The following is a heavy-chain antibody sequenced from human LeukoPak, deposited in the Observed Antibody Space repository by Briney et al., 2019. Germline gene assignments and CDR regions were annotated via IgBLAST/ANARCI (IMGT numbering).Heavy chain of an antibody. Sequence: GGSLRLSCAASGFSFRSYGMHWVRQAPGKGLEWVAVISSDEINEYYADSVRGRFTISRDNAKNTLYLQMNTLRVEDTAVYYCTRDLMDYDVSTGLHHYYMDVWGQGTTVTVSS. CDR1: GFSFRSYG. CDR3: TRDLMDYDVSTGLHHYYMDV. J-gene: IGHJ6*02. CDR2: ISSDEINE. V-gene: IGHV3-30*03. D-gene: IGHD3-9*01.